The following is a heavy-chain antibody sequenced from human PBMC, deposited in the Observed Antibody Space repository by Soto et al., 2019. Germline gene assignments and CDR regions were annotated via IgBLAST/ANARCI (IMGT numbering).Heavy chain of an antibody. V-gene: IGHV1-18*01. CDR2: ITAYNGNT. J-gene: IGHJ3*02. D-gene: IGHD4-17*01. CDR1: GYTFASYG. Sequence: ASVKVSCKASGYTFASYGISWVRQAPGQGLEWMGWITAYNGNTKYAQILQGRVTMTTDTSTNAAYMELRSLRSDDTAVYYCARDGPYPRWAGDAFDIWGQGTMVTVSS. CDR3: ARDGPYPRWAGDAFDI.